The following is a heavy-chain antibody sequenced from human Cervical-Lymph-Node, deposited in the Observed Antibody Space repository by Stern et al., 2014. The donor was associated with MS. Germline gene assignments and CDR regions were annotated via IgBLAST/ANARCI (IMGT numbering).Heavy chain of an antibody. D-gene: IGHD3-10*01. CDR3: AGGAGDNWFDP. V-gene: IGHV1-69*14. Sequence: QVQLVQSGADVKKPGSSVRLSCKASGDISWLRQAPGQGLEWMGGIIRPVGTAHYKKSFQGRLTITADKSTNTTFLELNSLRSDATAIYVGAGGAGDNWFDPWGQGTLVSVSS. CDR2: IIRPVGTA. CDR1: GD. J-gene: IGHJ5*02.